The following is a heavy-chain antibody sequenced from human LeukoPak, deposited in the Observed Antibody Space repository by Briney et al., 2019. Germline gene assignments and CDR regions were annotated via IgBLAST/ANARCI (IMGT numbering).Heavy chain of an antibody. CDR1: GGSISSYY. CDR2: IYYRGGA. D-gene: IGHD5-18*01. CDR3: ARGGQGLLNYYFEE. J-gene: IGHJ4*02. Sequence: SETLSLTCTVSGGSISSYYWNWIRQPPGQRLEWIGNIYYRGGANYNPSLKSRVTISEDTSKNKISLKLTSVTAADTAVYYCARGGQGLLNYYFEEWGQGTLVTVSS. V-gene: IGHV4-59*01.